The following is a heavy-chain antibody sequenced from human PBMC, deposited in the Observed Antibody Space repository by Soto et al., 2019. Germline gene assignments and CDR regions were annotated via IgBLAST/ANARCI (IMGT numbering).Heavy chain of an antibody. V-gene: IGHV1-2*02. CDR3: ASAAVTGTAGLDF. CDR2: INPNSGGT. D-gene: IGHD6-19*01. J-gene: IGHJ4*02. Sequence: QVLLLQSGAEVKKPGASVKVSCKASGYTFSGFYMHWVRQAPGQGLEWMGWINPNSGGTKSAETFQGRVTMTRDKSISTAYMELSTLTSDDTAVYYCASAAVTGTAGLDFWGQGTQVTVSS. CDR1: GYTFSGFY.